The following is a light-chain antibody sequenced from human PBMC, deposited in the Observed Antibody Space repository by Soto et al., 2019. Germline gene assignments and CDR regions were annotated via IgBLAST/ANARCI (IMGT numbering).Light chain of an antibody. V-gene: IGKV3-20*01. CDR3: QQYGALPPT. Sequence: EVVLTQSPGTLSLSPGERATLSCRTSQSVVNYQLAWYRQKPGQAPRLLIYNTFHRATGIPDRFSGTGSETDFTLTIGGLEPEDFAVYHCQQYGALPPTFGQGTKVDIK. CDR2: NTF. CDR1: QSVVNYQ. J-gene: IGKJ1*01.